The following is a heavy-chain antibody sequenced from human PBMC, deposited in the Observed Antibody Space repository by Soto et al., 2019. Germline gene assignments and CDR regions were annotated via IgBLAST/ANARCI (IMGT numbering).Heavy chain of an antibody. D-gene: IGHD1-1*01. Sequence: QVQLQESGPGLVKPSETLSLTCTVSGGSISSYYWSWIRQPPGKGLEWIGYIYYSGSTNYNPSLKSRVTISVDTSKNQFSLKLSSVTAADTAVYYCAVERDAFDIWGQGTMVTVSS. CDR3: AVERDAFDI. CDR1: GGSISSYY. J-gene: IGHJ3*02. V-gene: IGHV4-59*01. CDR2: IYYSGST.